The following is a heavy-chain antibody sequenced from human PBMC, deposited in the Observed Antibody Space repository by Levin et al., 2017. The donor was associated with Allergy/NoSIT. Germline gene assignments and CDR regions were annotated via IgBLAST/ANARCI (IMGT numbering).Heavy chain of an antibody. J-gene: IGHJ4*02. Sequence: SVKVSCKASRGTFSSYGVTWVRQAPGQGLEWMGGIIPNFGTPHYAQKLQGRVTFTADESSGTAYMELSSLRYEDTAVYYCTREMFCVNQLLRSSARAYDSWGQGSRVTVAS. CDR1: RGTFSSYG. CDR3: TREMFCVNQLLRSSARAYDS. D-gene: IGHD2-2*01. V-gene: IGHV1-69*13. CDR2: IIPNFGTP.